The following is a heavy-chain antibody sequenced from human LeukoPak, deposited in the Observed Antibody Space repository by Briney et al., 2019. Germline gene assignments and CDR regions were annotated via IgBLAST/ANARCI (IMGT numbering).Heavy chain of an antibody. V-gene: IGHV1-2*02. CDR1: GYTFTDYY. CDR2: INPNSGGT. D-gene: IGHD3-3*01. J-gene: IGHJ3*01. Sequence: GASVKVSCKASGYTFTDYYMHWVRQAPGQDFEWMGWINPNSGGTNYAQKFQGRVTMTRDTSISTAYMELSRLRTDDTAVYYCARGNTILPRYGAFDLWGRGTVVTVSS. CDR3: ARGNTILPRYGAFDL.